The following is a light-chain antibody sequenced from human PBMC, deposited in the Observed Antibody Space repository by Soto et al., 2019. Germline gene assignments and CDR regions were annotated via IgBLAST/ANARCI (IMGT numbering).Light chain of an antibody. CDR2: DVN. CDR3: SANGGTNPYV. V-gene: IGLV2-8*01. CDR1: ASDIGGYTF. Sequence: QSALTQPPSASGSPGQSVAISCTGTASDIGGYTFVSWYQQHPGKAPKLLIYDVNKRPSGVPDRFSGSKSGNTASLTVSGLQAEDEAAYYGSANGGTNPYVFGTGTKLTVL. J-gene: IGLJ1*01.